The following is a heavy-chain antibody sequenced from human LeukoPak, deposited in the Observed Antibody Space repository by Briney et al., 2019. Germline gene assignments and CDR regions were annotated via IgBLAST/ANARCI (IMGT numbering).Heavy chain of an antibody. CDR1: GFTFSSYA. Sequence: GGSLSLSCAASGFTFSSYAVSWVRQAPGRGLEWVSSISGSGGSTFHADCVKGRLTISRDNSKNTLYLQMHRVRAEDPAVEYCAKDGYYYDSSGYTAWGQGTLVTVSS. V-gene: IGHV3-23*01. J-gene: IGHJ5*02. D-gene: IGHD3-22*01. CDR3: AKDGYYYDSSGYTA. CDR2: ISGSGGST.